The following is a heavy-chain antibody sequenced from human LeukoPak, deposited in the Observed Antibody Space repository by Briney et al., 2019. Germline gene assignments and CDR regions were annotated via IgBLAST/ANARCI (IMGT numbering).Heavy chain of an antibody. D-gene: IGHD3-10*01. J-gene: IGHJ6*03. V-gene: IGHV4-4*07. Sequence: PSETLSLTCTVSGGSISSYYWSWIRQPAGKGLEWIGRIYTSGGTNYNPSLKSRVTISVDKSKNQFSLKLSSVTAADTAVYYCARGGGTMVRDYYMDVWGKGTTVTVSS. CDR3: ARGGGTMVRDYYMDV. CDR1: GGSISSYY. CDR2: IYTSGGT.